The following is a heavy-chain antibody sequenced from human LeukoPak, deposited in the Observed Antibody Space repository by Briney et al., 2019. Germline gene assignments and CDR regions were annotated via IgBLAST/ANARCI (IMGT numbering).Heavy chain of an antibody. CDR2: IYHSGST. CDR3: ARGGYYYDSSGSLIDAFDI. Sequence: PSETLSLTCTVSGGSISSSSYYWGWIRQPPGKELEWIGSIYHSGSTYYNPSLKSRVTISVDRSKNQFSLKLSSVTAADTAVYYCARGGYYYDSSGSLIDAFDIWGQGTMVTVSS. V-gene: IGHV4-39*07. D-gene: IGHD3-22*01. CDR1: GGSISSSSYY. J-gene: IGHJ3*02.